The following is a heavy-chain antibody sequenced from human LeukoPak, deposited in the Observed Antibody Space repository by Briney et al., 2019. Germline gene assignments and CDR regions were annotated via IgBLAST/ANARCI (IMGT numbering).Heavy chain of an antibody. CDR3: AKDFYFASSYDTFDI. CDR1: GFTFSSYA. J-gene: IGHJ3*02. Sequence: GGSLRLSCAASGFTFSSYAMHWVRQAPGKGLEWVALFSYDGDNKYYADSVKGRFTISRDNSKNTLFLQMNSLRAEDTAVYYCAKDFYFASSYDTFDIWGPGTMVTVSS. CDR2: FSYDGDNK. D-gene: IGHD3-10*01. V-gene: IGHV3-30-3*01.